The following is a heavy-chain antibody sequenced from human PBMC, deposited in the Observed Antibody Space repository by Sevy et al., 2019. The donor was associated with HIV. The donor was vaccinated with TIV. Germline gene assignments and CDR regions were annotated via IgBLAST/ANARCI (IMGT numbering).Heavy chain of an antibody. V-gene: IGHV3-23*01. D-gene: IGHD2-15*01. CDR1: GFTFSSYA. CDR3: AKDATNYCSGGSCYYYFDY. CDR2: ISGSGGST. J-gene: IGHJ4*02. Sequence: GGSLRLSCAASGFTFSSYAMSWVRQAPGKGLEWVSAISGSGGSTYYADSVKGRFTISRDNSKNTLYLQMNSLRADDTAVYYCAKDATNYCSGGSCYYYFDYWGQGTLVTVSS.